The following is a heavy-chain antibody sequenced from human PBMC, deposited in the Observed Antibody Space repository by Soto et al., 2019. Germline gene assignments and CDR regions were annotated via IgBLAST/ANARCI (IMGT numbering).Heavy chain of an antibody. D-gene: IGHD5-12*01. CDR3: ANNLSGPGLDAFDI. CDR2: ISDSGSST. J-gene: IGHJ3*02. Sequence: PGGSLRLSCAASRITFSNYAMNWVRQAPGKGLEWVSGISDSGSSTYYADSVEGRFTISRDNSKNTLYLQMNSLRDEDTAVYYCANNLSGPGLDAFDIWGQGTMVTAS. V-gene: IGHV3-23*01. CDR1: RITFSNYA.